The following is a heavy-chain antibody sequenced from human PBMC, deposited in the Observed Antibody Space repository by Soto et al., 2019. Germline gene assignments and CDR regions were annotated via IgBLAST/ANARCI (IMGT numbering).Heavy chain of an antibody. D-gene: IGHD1-7*01. CDR1: GYTFSTYS. CDR2: INGATGQT. V-gene: IGHV1-3*01. Sequence: ASVKVSCKASGYTFSTYSMHWVRQAPGHSLEWMGWINGATGQTRSSQRFQDRVTITRDTSASTAYMELSGLRSGDTAVYYCARGKGMDENYSYYGMDIWGQGTTVTVSS. CDR3: ARGKGMDENYSYYGMDI. J-gene: IGHJ6*02.